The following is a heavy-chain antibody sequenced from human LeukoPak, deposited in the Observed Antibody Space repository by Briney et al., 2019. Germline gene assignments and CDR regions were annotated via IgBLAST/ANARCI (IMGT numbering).Heavy chain of an antibody. V-gene: IGHV4-31*03. CDR3: ARVTRTNFWSGYDDY. CDR2: IYYSGST. D-gene: IGHD3-3*01. J-gene: IGHJ4*02. Sequence: SETLSPTCTVSGGSISSGGYYWSWIRQHPGKGLEWIGYIYYSGSTYYNPSLKIRVTIPVDTSKNQFSLKLSSVTAADTAVYYCARVTRTNFWSGYDDYWGQGTLVTVSS. CDR1: GGSISSGGYY.